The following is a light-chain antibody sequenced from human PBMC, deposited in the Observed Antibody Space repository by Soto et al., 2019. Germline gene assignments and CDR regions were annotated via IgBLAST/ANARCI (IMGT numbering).Light chain of an antibody. J-gene: IGKJ1*01. Sequence: TVMTQSPATLPVSPGATATLSCRASQSVRSHLAWYQQKPGQAPRLLIYGASTSATGVPARFSGSGSGTECTLTINRLQSEDFALYYCQEYDNWPVWTFGQGTKVDIK. CDR1: QSVRSH. CDR3: QEYDNWPVWT. CDR2: GAS. V-gene: IGKV3-15*01.